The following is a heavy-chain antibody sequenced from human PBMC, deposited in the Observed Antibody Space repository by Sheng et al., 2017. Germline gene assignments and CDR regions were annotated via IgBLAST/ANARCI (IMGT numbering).Heavy chain of an antibody. J-gene: IGHJ4*02. Sequence: QVQLVQSGAEVKKPGSSVKVSCKASGGTFSSYAISWVRQAPGQRLEWMGRIVVTLQKTHYAEKFQGRVAISADEGTNTAYMELISLTSDDTAVYYCARDLRGMSNHFDNWGQGTLVTVSS. CDR1: GGTFSSYA. V-gene: IGHV1-69*11. CDR3: ARDLRGMSNHFDN. CDR2: IVVTLQKT. D-gene: IGHD6-13*01.